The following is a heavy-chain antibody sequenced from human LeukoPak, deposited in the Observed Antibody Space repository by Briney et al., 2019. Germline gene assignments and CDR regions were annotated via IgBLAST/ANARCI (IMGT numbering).Heavy chain of an antibody. CDR2: IYYSGIT. D-gene: IGHD1-14*01. CDR1: GGSFSGYY. CDR3: ARRYLYYFDY. V-gene: IGHV4-34*01. J-gene: IGHJ4*02. Sequence: SETLSLTCAVYGGSFSGYYWSWIRQPPGKGLEWIGSIYYSGITYYNPSLKSRVTISVDTSKNQFSLKLSSVTAEDTAVYYCARRYLYYFDYWGQGTLVTVSS.